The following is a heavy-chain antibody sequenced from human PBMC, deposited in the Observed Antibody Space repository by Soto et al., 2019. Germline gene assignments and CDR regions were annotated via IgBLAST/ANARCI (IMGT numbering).Heavy chain of an antibody. V-gene: IGHV3-48*01. CDR2: ISSSGHTI. CDR3: ARDYMESACDY. J-gene: IGHJ4*02. Sequence: EVQLVESGGDLVQPGGSPRLSCATSGFTFSTYSMIWARQAPGKGLEWVSYISSSGHTIYYADSVRGRFTISRDNAKNSLSLQMNTLRAEDTAVYYCARDYMESACDYWGQGTLVTVSS. CDR1: GFTFSTYS. D-gene: IGHD1-1*01.